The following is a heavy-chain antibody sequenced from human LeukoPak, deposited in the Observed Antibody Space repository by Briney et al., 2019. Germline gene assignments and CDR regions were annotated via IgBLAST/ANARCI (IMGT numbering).Heavy chain of an antibody. CDR1: GGTFSSYA. V-gene: IGHV1-69*05. CDR3: ARDSTPLAAAGLDAFDI. Sequence: SVKVSCKASGGTFSSYAISWVRQAPGQGLEWMGGIIPIFGTANYAQKFQGRVTITTDESTSTAYMELSSLRSEDTAVYYCARDSTPLAAAGLDAFDIWGQGTMVNVSS. J-gene: IGHJ3*02. D-gene: IGHD6-13*01. CDR2: IIPIFGTA.